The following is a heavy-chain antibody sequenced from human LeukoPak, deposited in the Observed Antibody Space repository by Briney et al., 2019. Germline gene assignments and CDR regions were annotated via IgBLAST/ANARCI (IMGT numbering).Heavy chain of an antibody. CDR3: AREGHTYGSDY. D-gene: IGHD3-10*01. CDR2: ISYDGSNK. J-gene: IGHJ4*02. CDR1: GFTFSSYG. V-gene: IGHV3-30*03. Sequence: GGSLRLSCAASGFTFSSYGMHWVRQAPGKGLEWVAVISYDGSNKYYADSVKGRFTISRDNSKNTLYLQLNSLRAEDSGIYYCAREGHTYGSDYWGQGTLVTVSS.